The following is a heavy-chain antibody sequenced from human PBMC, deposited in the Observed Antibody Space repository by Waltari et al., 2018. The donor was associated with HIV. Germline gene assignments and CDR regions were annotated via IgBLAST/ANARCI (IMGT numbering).Heavy chain of an antibody. V-gene: IGHV3-30*04. Sequence: QVQLVESGGGVVQPGRSLRLSCAASGFTFSSYALHWVRQVPGKGLEWLAVISYYGSNKYYADSVKGRFTISRDNSKNTLYLQMNSLRAEDTAVYYCASFSGYGYYYYYTMDVWGQGTTVTVSS. J-gene: IGHJ6*02. CDR1: GFTFSSYA. D-gene: IGHD5-12*01. CDR2: ISYYGSNK. CDR3: ASFSGYGYYYYYTMDV.